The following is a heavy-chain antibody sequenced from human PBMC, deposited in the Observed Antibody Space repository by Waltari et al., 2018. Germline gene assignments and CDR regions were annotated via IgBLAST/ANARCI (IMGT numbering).Heavy chain of an antibody. CDR2: IIPIFGTA. Sequence: QVQLVQSGAEVKKPGSSVKVSCKASGSTFSSYAISWVRQAPGQGLEWMGGIIPIFGTANYAQKFQGRVTITADESTSTAYMELSSLRSEDTAVYYCAREDYYGSGSPRPFDYWGQGTLVTVSS. D-gene: IGHD3-10*01. J-gene: IGHJ4*02. CDR3: AREDYYGSGSPRPFDY. V-gene: IGHV1-69*13. CDR1: GSTFSSYA.